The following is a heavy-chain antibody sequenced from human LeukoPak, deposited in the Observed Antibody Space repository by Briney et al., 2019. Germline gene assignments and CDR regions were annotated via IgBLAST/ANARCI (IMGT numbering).Heavy chain of an antibody. CDR2: IYHSGST. CDR1: GYSISSGYY. CDR3: ARDGRDWFDP. V-gene: IGHV4-38-2*02. Sequence: ASETLSLTCAVSGYSISSGYYWGWIRQPPGKGLEWIGSIYHSGSTYYNPSPKSRVTISVDTSKNQFSLKLSSVTAADTAVYYCARDGRDWFDPWGQGTLVTVSS. J-gene: IGHJ5*02.